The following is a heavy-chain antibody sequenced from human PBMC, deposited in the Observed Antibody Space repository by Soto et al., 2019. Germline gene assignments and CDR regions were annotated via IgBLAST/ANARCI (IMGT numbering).Heavy chain of an antibody. Sequence: GGSLRLSCAASGFTFSSYAMSWVRQAPGKGLEWVSAISGSGGSTYYADSVKGRFTISRDNSKNTLYLQMNSLRAEDTAVYYCAKDLSVKFQRPGPFIVVVPAANLYGMDVWGQGTTVTVSS. J-gene: IGHJ6*02. V-gene: IGHV3-23*01. CDR1: GFTFSSYA. CDR2: ISGSGGST. CDR3: AKDLSVKFQRPGPFIVVVPAANLYGMDV. D-gene: IGHD2-2*01.